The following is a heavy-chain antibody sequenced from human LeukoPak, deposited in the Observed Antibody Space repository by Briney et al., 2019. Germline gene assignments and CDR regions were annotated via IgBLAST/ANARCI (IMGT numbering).Heavy chain of an antibody. D-gene: IGHD3-10*01. J-gene: IGHJ5*02. Sequence: ASVKVSCKASGYTFTGYYMHWVRQAPGQGLEWMGWINPNSGGTNYAQKFQGRVTMTRDTSISTAYMELSRLRSDDTAVYYCARGPIPRYGSGSYYRWFDPWGQGTPVTVSS. CDR1: GYTFTGYY. V-gene: IGHV1-2*02. CDR3: ARGPIPRYGSGSYYRWFDP. CDR2: INPNSGGT.